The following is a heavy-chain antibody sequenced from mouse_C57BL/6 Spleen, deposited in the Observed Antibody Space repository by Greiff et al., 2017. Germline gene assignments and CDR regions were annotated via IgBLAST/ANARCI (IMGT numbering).Heavy chain of an antibody. V-gene: IGHV5-6*03. Sequence: DVKLMESGGGLVKPGGSLKLSCAASGFTFSSYAMSWVRQTPDKRLEWVAYISSGGGYTYYPDSVKGRFTISRDNARNTLYLQMSSLKSEDTAMYYCARDDWEGSSYGMAYWGQGTLVTVSA. D-gene: IGHD1-1*01. CDR1: GFTFSSYA. CDR2: ISSGGGYT. J-gene: IGHJ3*01. CDR3: ARDDWEGSSYGMAY.